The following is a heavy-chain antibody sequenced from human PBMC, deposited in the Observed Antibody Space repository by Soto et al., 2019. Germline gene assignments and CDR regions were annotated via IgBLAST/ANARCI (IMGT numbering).Heavy chain of an antibody. CDR3: AREGTTVDSYYYYGMDV. CDR1: GGSSSSYY. J-gene: IGHJ6*02. CDR2: IYYSGST. Sequence: QVQLQESGPGLVKPSETLSLTCTVSGGSSSSYYWSWIRQPPGKGLEWIGYIYYSGSTNYNPSLKSRVTISVDTSKNQFSLKLSSVTAADTAMYYCAREGTTVDSYYYYGMDVWGQGTTVTVSS. D-gene: IGHD1-1*01. V-gene: IGHV4-59*01.